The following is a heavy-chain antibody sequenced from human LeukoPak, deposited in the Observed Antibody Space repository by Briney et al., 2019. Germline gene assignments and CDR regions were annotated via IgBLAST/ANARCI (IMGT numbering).Heavy chain of an antibody. CDR1: GGSFSGYY. CDR2: INHSGST. CDR3: ARESPMVYMDV. D-gene: IGHD3-10*01. J-gene: IGHJ6*03. V-gene: IGHV4-34*01. Sequence: SETLSLTCAVYGGSFSGYYWSWIRQPPGKGLEWIGEINHSGSTNYNPSLKSRVTISVDTSKNQFSLKLSSVTAADTAVYYCARESPMVYMDVWGKGTTVTISS.